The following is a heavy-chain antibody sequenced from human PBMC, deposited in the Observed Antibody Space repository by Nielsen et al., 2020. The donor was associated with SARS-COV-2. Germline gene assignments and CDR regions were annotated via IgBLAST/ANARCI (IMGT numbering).Heavy chain of an antibody. V-gene: IGHV3-23*01. J-gene: IGHJ3*01. Sequence: GGSLRLSCAASGFTFNIYAMAWVRRAPGRGLQWVTGVSASGGSTYYTDSVKGRFSISRDNSKNTLFLQMHSLRVEDTAVYYCAKDGVVRGDALDLWGQGTMVTVSS. CDR1: GFTFNIYA. CDR2: VSASGGST. D-gene: IGHD3-10*01. CDR3: AKDGVVRGDALDL.